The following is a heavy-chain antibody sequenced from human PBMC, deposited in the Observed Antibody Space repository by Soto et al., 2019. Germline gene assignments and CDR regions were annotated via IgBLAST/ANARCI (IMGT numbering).Heavy chain of an antibody. CDR3: ARELPQRQGRNMDV. V-gene: IGHV4-31*02. CDR1: GGSMTSGDQY. Sequence: SETLSLTCTVTGGSMTSGDQYWTWIRHRPGEGLEWFGYINHRGSLYYNPSLKSRVSMSVDTSKNQFSLNLSSVTAADTAVYYYARELPQRQGRNMDVWGQGTTVTVSS. D-gene: IGHD3-10*01. CDR2: INHRGSL. J-gene: IGHJ6*02.